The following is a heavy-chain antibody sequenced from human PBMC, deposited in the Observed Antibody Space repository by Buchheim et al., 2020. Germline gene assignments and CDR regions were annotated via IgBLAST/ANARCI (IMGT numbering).Heavy chain of an antibody. D-gene: IGHD3-3*01. CDR3: AREGVTYYDFWSGYYPENYYYGMDV. Sequence: EVQLVESGGGLVQPGGSLRLSCAASGFTFSSYWMSWVRQAPGKGLEWVANIKQDGSEKYYVDSVKGRFTISRDRAKNSLYLQMNSLRAEDTAVYYCAREGVTYYDFWSGYYPENYYYGMDVWGQGTT. V-gene: IGHV3-7*01. CDR2: IKQDGSEK. CDR1: GFTFSSYW. J-gene: IGHJ6*02.